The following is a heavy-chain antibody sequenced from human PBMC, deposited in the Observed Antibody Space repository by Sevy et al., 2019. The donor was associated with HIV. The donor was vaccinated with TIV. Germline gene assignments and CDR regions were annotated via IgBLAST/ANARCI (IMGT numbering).Heavy chain of an antibody. J-gene: IGHJ4*02. CDR2: IRNKADSYTT. CDR1: GFTFSDHY. CDR3: ATHAGIAAAGRVFDY. Sequence: GGSLRLSCAASGFTFSDHYMEWVRQAPGKGLEWVGRIRNKADSYTTKYAASVKGRFTISRDDSKNSLYLLMNGLKTEDTAVYYCATHAGIAAAGRVFDYWGQGTLVTVSS. D-gene: IGHD6-13*01. V-gene: IGHV3-72*01.